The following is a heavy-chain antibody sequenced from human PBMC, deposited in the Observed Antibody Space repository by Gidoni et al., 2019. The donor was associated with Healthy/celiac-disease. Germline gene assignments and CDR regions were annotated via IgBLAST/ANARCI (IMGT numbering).Heavy chain of an antibody. J-gene: IGHJ4*02. Sequence: QLQLQQWGAGLLKPSETLSLTCAVYGGSFSGYYWSWISQPPGKGLEWLGEINHSGSTNYNPSLKSRVIISVDTSKNQFSRKLSSVTAADTAVYYCATHSRLAVAGIWGQGTLVTVSS. V-gene: IGHV4-34*01. D-gene: IGHD6-19*01. CDR2: INHSGST. CDR1: GGSFSGYY. CDR3: ATHSRLAVAGI.